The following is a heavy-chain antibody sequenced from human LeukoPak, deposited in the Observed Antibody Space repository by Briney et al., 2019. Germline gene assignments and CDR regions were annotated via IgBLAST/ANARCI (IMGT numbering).Heavy chain of an antibody. Sequence: KPGGSLRLSCAASGFTFSSYSMNWVRQAPGKGLEWVSSISSSSSYIYYADSVKGRFTISRDNAKNSLYLQTNSLRAEDTAVYYCARDIPPGYSYGYYWGQGTLVTVSS. CDR2: ISSSSSYI. CDR3: ARDIPPGYSYGYY. CDR1: GFTFSSYS. J-gene: IGHJ4*02. D-gene: IGHD5-18*01. V-gene: IGHV3-21*01.